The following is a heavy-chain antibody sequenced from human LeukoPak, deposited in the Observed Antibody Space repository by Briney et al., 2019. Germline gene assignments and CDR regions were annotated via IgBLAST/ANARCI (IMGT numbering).Heavy chain of an antibody. J-gene: IGHJ4*02. CDR1: GFTFNNFT. D-gene: IGHD3-3*01. CDR3: ARGSGSITVFGVDMTPPDY. CDR2: ISSSSSYI. V-gene: IGHV3-21*06. Sequence: AGGPLRLSCAASGFTFNNFTMNWVRQAPGKGLEWVSGISSSSSYIFSADSVEGRFTISRDNAKNLLYLQMNSLRAEDTAVYYCARGSGSITVFGVDMTPPDYWGQGTLVTVSS.